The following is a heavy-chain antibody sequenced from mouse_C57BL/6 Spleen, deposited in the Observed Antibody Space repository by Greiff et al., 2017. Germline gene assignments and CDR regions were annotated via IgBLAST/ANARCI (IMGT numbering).Heavy chain of an antibody. CDR1: GYTFTDYE. D-gene: IGHD1-1*02. Sequence: VQLQQSGAELVRPGASVTLSCKASGYTFTDYEMPWVKQTPVHGLEWIGAIDPDTGGTAYNQKFKGRAILTADKSSSTVYMELRSLTSEDSAVYYCTRGYYYGGGLDYWGQGTTLTVSA. J-gene: IGHJ2*01. V-gene: IGHV1-15*01. CDR3: TRGYYYGGGLDY. CDR2: IDPDTGGT.